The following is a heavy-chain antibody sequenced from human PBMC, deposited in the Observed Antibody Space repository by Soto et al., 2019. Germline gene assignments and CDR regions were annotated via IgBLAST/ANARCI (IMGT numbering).Heavy chain of an antibody. CDR2: TYYRSKWYN. Sequence: QVQLQQSGPGLVKPSQTLSLTCAISGDSVSSNSAAWNWIRQSPSRGLEWLGRTYYRSKWYNDYAVPVKSLITINPDTSKNQLSLQLNSVTPEDTAVYYCARGWRNLAARWFDPGGQGTLVTVSS. J-gene: IGHJ5*02. V-gene: IGHV6-1*01. D-gene: IGHD6-6*01. CDR3: ARGWRNLAARWFDP. CDR1: GDSVSSNSAA.